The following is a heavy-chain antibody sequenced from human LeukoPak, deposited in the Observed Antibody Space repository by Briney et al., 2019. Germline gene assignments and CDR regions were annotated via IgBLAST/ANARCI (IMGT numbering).Heavy chain of an antibody. J-gene: IGHJ4*02. D-gene: IGHD3-10*01. Sequence: SETLSLTCTVSGGSISSSSYYWGWIRQPPWKGLEWIGSIYYSGSTYYNPSLKSRVTISVDTSKNQFSLKLTSVTAADTAVYYCARVAYGSGSRLIDCWGQGTLVTISS. CDR1: GGSISSSSYY. CDR3: ARVAYGSGSRLIDC. V-gene: IGHV4-39*07. CDR2: IYYSGST.